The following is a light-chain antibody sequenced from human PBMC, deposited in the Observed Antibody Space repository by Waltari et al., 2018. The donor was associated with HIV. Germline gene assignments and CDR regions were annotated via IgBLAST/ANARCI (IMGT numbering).Light chain of an antibody. CDR1: SSDVGGYNY. V-gene: IGLV2-11*01. CDR3: CSYAGSYTFHVV. J-gene: IGLJ2*01. CDR2: DVS. Sequence: QSALTQPRSVSGSPGQSVTISCTGTSSDVGGYNYVSWYQQHPGKASKLMIYDVSKRPSGVPDRFSGSKSGNTASLTISGLQAEDEADYYCCSYAGSYTFHVVFGGGTKLTVL.